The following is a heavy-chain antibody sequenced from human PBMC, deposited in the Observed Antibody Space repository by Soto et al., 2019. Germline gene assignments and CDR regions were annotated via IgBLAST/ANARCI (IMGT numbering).Heavy chain of an antibody. CDR2: INPSGGST. CDR3: ARDTGGITGTTGNDY. V-gene: IGHV1-46*01. Sequence: ASVKVSCKXSGYTFTSYYMHWVRQAPGQGLEWMGIINPSGGSTSYAQKFQGRVTMTRDTSTSTVYMELSSLRSEDTAVYYCARDTGGITGTTGNDYWGQGTLVPSPQ. J-gene: IGHJ4*02. CDR1: GYTFTSYY. D-gene: IGHD1-7*01.